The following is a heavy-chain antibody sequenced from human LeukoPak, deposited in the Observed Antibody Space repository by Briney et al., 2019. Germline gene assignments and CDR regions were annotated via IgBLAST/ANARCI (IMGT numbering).Heavy chain of an antibody. V-gene: IGHV1-18*01. Sequence: GASVNCSCTATVYTSTIYAISWVRQAPGQGNDWMGWISADNGNTDYAQRFPGRVTMTTDTSTTTAYMELRSLSSDDTAVYYCARLCSIRWCLHDRFDPWGQGNLVTVSS. CDR2: ISADNGNT. CDR1: VYTSTIYA. J-gene: IGHJ5*02. D-gene: IGHD2-21*01. CDR3: ARLCSIRWCLHDRFDP.